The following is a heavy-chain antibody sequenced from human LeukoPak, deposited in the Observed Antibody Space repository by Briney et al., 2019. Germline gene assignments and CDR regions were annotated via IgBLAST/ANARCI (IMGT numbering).Heavy chain of an antibody. CDR1: GYSFTSHW. V-gene: IGHV5-51*01. Sequence: GESLKISCKGSGYSFTSHWLAWVRQMPGKGLEWMGIIWPGDSDTRYSPSFQGQVTISADKSISTAYLQWSSLKASDTAMYYCARPYDYGDSFDYWGQGTLVTVSS. J-gene: IGHJ4*02. CDR3: ARPYDYGDSFDY. D-gene: IGHD4-17*01. CDR2: IWPGDSDT.